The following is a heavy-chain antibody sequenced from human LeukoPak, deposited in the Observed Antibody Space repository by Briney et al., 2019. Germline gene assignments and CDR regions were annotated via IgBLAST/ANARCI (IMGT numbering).Heavy chain of an antibody. D-gene: IGHD4-17*01. CDR1: GFTFSSYW. V-gene: IGHV3-7*01. J-gene: IGHJ4*02. CDR2: INQDGSAK. CDR3: ARESSYGEMFDY. Sequence: GGSLRLSCAASGFTFSSYWMSWVRQAPGKGLEWVSNINQDGSAKYYVDSVKGRFTISRDNAKNSLCLQMNSLRAEDTAVYYCARESSYGEMFDYWGQGTLVTVSS.